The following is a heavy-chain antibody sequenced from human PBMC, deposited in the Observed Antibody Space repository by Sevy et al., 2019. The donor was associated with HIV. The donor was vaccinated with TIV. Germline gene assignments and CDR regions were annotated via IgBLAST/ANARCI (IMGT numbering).Heavy chain of an antibody. D-gene: IGHD3-22*01. CDR2: ISGSGGSGDKT. Sequence: GGSLRLSCAASGFTFSNYAMNWVRQAPGKGLEWVSGISGSGGSGDKTNYANSVKGRFTIYRDDSKNSLYLQLNSLRAEDTAIYYCARKYDSSGYFDYWGQGTLVTVSS. V-gene: IGHV3-23*01. CDR1: GFTFSNYA. CDR3: ARKYDSSGYFDY. J-gene: IGHJ4*02.